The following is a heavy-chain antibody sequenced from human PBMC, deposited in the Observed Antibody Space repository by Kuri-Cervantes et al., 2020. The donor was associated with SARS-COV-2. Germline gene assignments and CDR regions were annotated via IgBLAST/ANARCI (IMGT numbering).Heavy chain of an antibody. D-gene: IGHD2-2*01. CDR2: ISAYNGNT. CDR1: GYTFTSYG. CDR3: ARERREYQLLCDAFDI. Sequence: ASVKVSCKASGYTFTSYGISWVRQAPGQGLEWMGWISAYNGNTNYAQKLQGRVTMTTDTSTSTAYMELSRLRSDDTAVYYCARERREYQLLCDAFDIWGQGTMVTVSS. V-gene: IGHV1-18*01. J-gene: IGHJ3*02.